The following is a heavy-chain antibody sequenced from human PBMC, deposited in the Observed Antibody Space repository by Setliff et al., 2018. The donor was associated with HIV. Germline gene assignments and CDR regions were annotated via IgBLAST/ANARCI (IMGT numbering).Heavy chain of an antibody. J-gene: IGHJ5*02. CDR3: VRDWYCSGGSCSNCFDP. V-gene: IGHV1-18*04. CDR1: GFPFTGNY. CDR2: TSGDNVKT. Sequence: ASVKVSCKTVGFPFTGNYLHWVRQAPGQGLEWMGWTSGDNVKTTYEQKLQDRLTMTTDTSTSTAFMELRSLSSDDSAVYYCVRDWYCSGGSCSNCFDPWGQGTLVTVSS. D-gene: IGHD2-15*01.